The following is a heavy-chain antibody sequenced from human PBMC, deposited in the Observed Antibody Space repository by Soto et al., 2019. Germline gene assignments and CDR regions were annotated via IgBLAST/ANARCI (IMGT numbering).Heavy chain of an antibody. D-gene: IGHD6-25*01. CDR1: GFTFSSYG. CDR2: ISYDGSNK. J-gene: IGHJ6*02. V-gene: IGHV3-30*18. Sequence: QVQLVESGGGVVQPGRSLRLSCAASGFTFSSYGMHWVRQAPGKGLEWVAVISYDGSNKYYADSVKGRFTISRDNSKNTLYRQMNSLRAEDTAVYYCAEDRRPNYYYGMDVWGQGTTVTVSS. CDR3: AEDRRPNYYYGMDV.